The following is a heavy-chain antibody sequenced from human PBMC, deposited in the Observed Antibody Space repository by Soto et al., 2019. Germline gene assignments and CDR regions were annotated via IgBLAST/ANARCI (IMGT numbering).Heavy chain of an antibody. CDR1: GGTFSSYA. CDR2: IIPIFGTE. Sequence: QVQLVQSGAEVKKPGSSVKVSCKASGGTFSSYAISWVRQAPGQGLEWMGGIIPIFGTENYAQKFQGRVTITADKSTSPAYMEVSSLRSEDTAVYYCASAIFPPARFSYGMDVWGEGTTVTVSS. V-gene: IGHV1-69*06. CDR3: ASAIFPPARFSYGMDV. D-gene: IGHD3-3*02. J-gene: IGHJ6*04.